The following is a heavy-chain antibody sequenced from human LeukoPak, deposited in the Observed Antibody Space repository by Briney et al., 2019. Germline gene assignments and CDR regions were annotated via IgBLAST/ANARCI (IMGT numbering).Heavy chain of an antibody. V-gene: IGHV1-2*02. CDR3: ARGETGRDSSGYFGY. Sequence: GASVKVSCKASGYTFTDRYIHWVRQAPGQGLEWMGWINPNSGGTNYAQKFQGRVTMTRDTSISTAYMELTRLRSDDTAVYYCARGETGRDSSGYFGYWGQGTLVTVSS. D-gene: IGHD3-22*01. CDR1: GYTFTDRY. J-gene: IGHJ4*02. CDR2: INPNSGGT.